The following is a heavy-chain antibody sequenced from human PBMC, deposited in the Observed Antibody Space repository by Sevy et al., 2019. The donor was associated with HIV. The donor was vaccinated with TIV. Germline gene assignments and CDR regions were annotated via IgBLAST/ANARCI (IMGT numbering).Heavy chain of an antibody. J-gene: IGHJ4*02. CDR1: GFTFSRYG. D-gene: IGHD3-10*01. CDR2: ISHDGSSK. Sequence: GGSLRLSCAASGFTFSRYGMHWVRQAPGKGLEWVAVISHDGSSKYFADSVKGRFTISRDNSKNTLNLQMNSLRAEDTAVYYCGKASSHYGSGSYYTSDFWGQGTLVTVSS. V-gene: IGHV3-30*18. CDR3: GKASSHYGSGSYYTSDF.